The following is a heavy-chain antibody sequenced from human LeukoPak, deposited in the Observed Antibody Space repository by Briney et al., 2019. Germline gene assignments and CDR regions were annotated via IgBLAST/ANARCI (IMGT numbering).Heavy chain of an antibody. V-gene: IGHV1-2*02. J-gene: IGHJ5*02. Sequence: ASVKVSCKASGYTFTGYYMHWVRQAPGQGLEWMGWINPNSGGTNYAQKFQGRVTMTRDTSISTAYMELSRLRSDDTAVYYCAIGERYCSGGSCYYGVSGWFDPWGQGTLVTVSS. CDR3: AIGERYCSGGSCYYGVSGWFDP. D-gene: IGHD2-15*01. CDR1: GYTFTGYY. CDR2: INPNSGGT.